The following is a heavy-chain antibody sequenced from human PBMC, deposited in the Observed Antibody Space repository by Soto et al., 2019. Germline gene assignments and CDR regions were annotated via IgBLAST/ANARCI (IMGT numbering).Heavy chain of an antibody. CDR1: GGTFSSYA. CDR2: IIPMFCTA. J-gene: IGHJ6*02. Sequence: AVNVSCKASGGTFSSYAISWVRQAPGQGLAGMGRIIPMFCTANNEQRVQGRVTITADKSTSTAYMELSSLRSEDTAVYYCAKDLGEALARKNIYSYGMDVWGQGTTVTVSS. D-gene: IGHD6-19*01. CDR3: AKDLGEALARKNIYSYGMDV. V-gene: IGHV1-69*06.